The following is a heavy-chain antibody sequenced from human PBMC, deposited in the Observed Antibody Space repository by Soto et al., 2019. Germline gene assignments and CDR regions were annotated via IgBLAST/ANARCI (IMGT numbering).Heavy chain of an antibody. CDR3: ARQGYSSGDIGFDY. Sequence: QVQLQESGPGLVKPSGTLSLTCAVSGGSISSSNWWSWVRQPPGKGLEWIGDIYHSGSTNYNPSLKSRVPISVDKSKNQFSLKLSSVTAADTAVYYCARQGYSSGDIGFDYWGQGTLVTVSS. D-gene: IGHD6-19*01. V-gene: IGHV4-4*02. CDR2: IYHSGST. CDR1: GGSISSSNW. J-gene: IGHJ4*02.